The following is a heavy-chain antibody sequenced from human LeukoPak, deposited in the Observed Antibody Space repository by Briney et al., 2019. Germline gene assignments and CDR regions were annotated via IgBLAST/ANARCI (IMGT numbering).Heavy chain of an antibody. CDR1: GFTFGDYA. D-gene: IGHD1-26*01. J-gene: IGHJ3*02. Sequence: GGSLRLSCTGSGFTFGDYAMSWVRQAPGKGLEWVGFIRSKAYGGTAEYAAGVKGRFTISRDDSNSIAYLEMNSLISDDTALYYCSRAQVGSRGFDIWGQGTMVTVSS. CDR3: SRAQVGSRGFDI. CDR2: IRSKAYGGTA. V-gene: IGHV3-49*04.